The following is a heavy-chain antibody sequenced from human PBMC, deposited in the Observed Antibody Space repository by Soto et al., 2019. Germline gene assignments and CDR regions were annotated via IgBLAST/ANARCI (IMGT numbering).Heavy chain of an antibody. CDR1: GYTFTNHG. CDR3: TRVLLGGYYGSDFDF. Sequence: QVQLVQSGPEVKKSGASVKVSCKASGYTFTNHGISWVRQAPGHGLEWMGWVSGYNGKTKYAQELQGRVTMTTETSTSTAYMELRSLRSDGTAVYYCTRVLLGGYYGSDFDFWGQGTQVTVSS. J-gene: IGHJ4*02. D-gene: IGHD1-26*01. CDR2: VSGYNGKT. V-gene: IGHV1-18*04.